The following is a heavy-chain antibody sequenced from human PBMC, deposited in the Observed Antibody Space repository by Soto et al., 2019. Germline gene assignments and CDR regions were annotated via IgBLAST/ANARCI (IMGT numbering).Heavy chain of an antibody. V-gene: IGHV1-69*13. D-gene: IGHD2-2*01. J-gene: IGHJ5*02. CDR1: GGTFSTYA. CDR3: ARGVWDCNAGSSCYAWFDP. CDR2: ITPFLDTT. Sequence: ASVKVSCKASGGTFSTYAVSWLRQAPGQGLEWMGGITPFLDTTNYAQKFQGRVTITADVSTSTAYMALSSLRSEDTAVYYCARGVWDCNAGSSCYAWFDPWGQGTLVTVSS.